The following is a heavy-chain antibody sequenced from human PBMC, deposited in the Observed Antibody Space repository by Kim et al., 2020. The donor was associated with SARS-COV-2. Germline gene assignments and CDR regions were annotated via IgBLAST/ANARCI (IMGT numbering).Heavy chain of an antibody. CDR3: ARAYCSGGRCHHFDY. CDR1: GFPFSSYY. V-gene: IGHV3-23*01. D-gene: IGHD2-15*01. CDR2: ISDSGVKT. J-gene: IGHJ4*01. Sequence: GGSLRLSCAASGFPFSSYYMRWVRPAPGKGLEWVSTISDSGVKTYYADSVKGRFATSRDNSKNTLYLQMTSLRAEDTAVYYCARAYCSGGRCHHFDYWG.